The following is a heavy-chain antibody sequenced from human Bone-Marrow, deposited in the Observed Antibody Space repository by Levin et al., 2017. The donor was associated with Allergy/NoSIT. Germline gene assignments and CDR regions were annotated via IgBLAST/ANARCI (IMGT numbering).Heavy chain of an antibody. CDR3: AKVTLDGNSVMSPY. J-gene: IGHJ4*02. CDR1: GFTFSNYA. D-gene: IGHD5-24*01. Sequence: HPGGSLRLSCAASGFTFSNYAMHWVRQAPGKGLERVAVIASNGNNKNYADSVKGRFTISRDNSKNTLYLEMTALRSEDTAVYYCAKVTLDGNSVMSPYWGQGTLVTVSS. CDR2: IASNGNNK. V-gene: IGHV3-30*04.